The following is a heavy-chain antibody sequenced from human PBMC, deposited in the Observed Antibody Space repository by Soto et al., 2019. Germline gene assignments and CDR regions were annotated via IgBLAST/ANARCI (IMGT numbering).Heavy chain of an antibody. Sequence: PSETLSLTCAVSGGSLSSSNWWSWVRQPPGKGLEWIGEIYHRGSTNYNPSLKSRVTISVDKSKNQFSLKLSSVTAADTAVYYCARGSATAVAGTLDYWGQGTLVTVSS. CDR2: IYHRGST. V-gene: IGHV4-4*02. J-gene: IGHJ4*02. CDR3: ARGSATAVAGTLDY. D-gene: IGHD6-19*01. CDR1: GGSLSSSNW.